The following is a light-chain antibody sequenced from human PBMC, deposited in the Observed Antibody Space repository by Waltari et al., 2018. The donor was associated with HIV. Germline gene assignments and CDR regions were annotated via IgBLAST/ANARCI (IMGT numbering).Light chain of an antibody. CDR3: AAWDDSLSGL. V-gene: IGLV1-47*01. CDR1: RSNIGSNH. CDR2: RNN. J-gene: IGLJ2*01. Sequence: QSVLTQPPSASGTPGQRVTSSCSGSRSNIGSNHVYWYQQLPGTAPKLLIYRNNQRTSGVPDRFSGSKSGTSASLAIGGLRSEDEADYYCAAWDDSLSGLFGGGTKLTVL.